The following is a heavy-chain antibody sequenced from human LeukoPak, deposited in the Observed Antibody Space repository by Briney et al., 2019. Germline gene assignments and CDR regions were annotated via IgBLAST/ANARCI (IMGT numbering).Heavy chain of an antibody. CDR3: TKIDYTINA. D-gene: IGHD3-3*01. J-gene: IGHJ5*02. Sequence: GGSLRLSCAASGFTFSSYAMSWVRQAPGKGLKWVSAISDSGGNPYYADSVEGRFTISRDNSKNTLSLHMDSLRAEDTALYYCTKIDYTINAWGQGTLVTVSS. CDR1: GFTFSSYA. V-gene: IGHV3-23*01. CDR2: ISDSGGNP.